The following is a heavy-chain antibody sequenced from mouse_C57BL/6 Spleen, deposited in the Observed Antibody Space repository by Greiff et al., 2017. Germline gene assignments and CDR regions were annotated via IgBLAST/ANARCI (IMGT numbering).Heavy chain of an antibody. D-gene: IGHD4-1*01. V-gene: IGHV1-80*01. Sequence: QVQLQQSGAELVKPGASVKISCKASGYAFSSYWMNWVKQRPGKGLEWIGQIYPGDGDTNYNGKFTGKATLTADKSSSTAYMQLSSLTSEDSAVDFCARSLTVFYFDYWGQGTTLTVSS. J-gene: IGHJ2*01. CDR1: GYAFSSYW. CDR2: IYPGDGDT. CDR3: ARSLTVFYFDY.